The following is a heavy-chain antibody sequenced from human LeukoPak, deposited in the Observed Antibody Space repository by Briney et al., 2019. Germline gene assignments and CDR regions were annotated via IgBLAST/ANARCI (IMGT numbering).Heavy chain of an antibody. CDR1: GGSFGGYY. CDR3: VTYYFDSSGPKKNY. V-gene: IGHV4-34*01. J-gene: IGHJ4*02. CDR2: INHSGST. D-gene: IGHD3-22*01. Sequence: SETLSLTCAVYGGSFGGYYWSWIRQPPRKGLEWIGEINHSGSTNYNPSLKSRVTISVDTSKKQFSLKLSSVTAADTAVYYCVTYYFDSSGPKKNYWGQGTLVTVSS.